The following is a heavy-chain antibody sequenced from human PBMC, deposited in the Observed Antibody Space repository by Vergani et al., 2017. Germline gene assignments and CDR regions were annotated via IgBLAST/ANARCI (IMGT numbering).Heavy chain of an antibody. J-gene: IGHJ4*02. Sequence: QGQLAQSGAEVKKPGSSVKVSCKASGGTFSSNSLSWVRQAAGQGLEWMGRIIPIFGTTSYAQKFQGRVTILADESTSTAYMELSSLRSEDTAVYYCARSSGYYSYYVDFWGQGTLVTVSS. CDR3: ARSSGYYSYYVDF. V-gene: IGHV1-69*13. D-gene: IGHD3-22*01. CDR1: GGTFSSNS. CDR2: IIPIFGTT.